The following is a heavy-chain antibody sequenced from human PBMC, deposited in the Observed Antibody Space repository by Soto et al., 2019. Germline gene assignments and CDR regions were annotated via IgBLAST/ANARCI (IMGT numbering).Heavy chain of an antibody. Sequence: GASVKLSCKASGCSFSSYTISWVRQAPGQGLEWMGWISAYNGIANYAQKLQGRVTMTADTSTSTAYMELRSLRSEDTAVYYCTSGWYSDYWGQGTLVTVSS. D-gene: IGHD6-19*01. CDR3: TSGWYSDY. J-gene: IGHJ4*02. CDR1: GCSFSSYT. CDR2: ISAYNGIA. V-gene: IGHV1-18*01.